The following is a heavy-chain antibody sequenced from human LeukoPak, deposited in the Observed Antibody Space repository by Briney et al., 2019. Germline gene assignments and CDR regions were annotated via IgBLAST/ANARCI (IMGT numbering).Heavy chain of an antibody. CDR3: ARGEFAWIQGSYGLNV. V-gene: IGHV3-7*01. Sequence: SGGSLRLSCTASGFTFSDYWMTWVRQAPGKGPEWAANIKQDGSDKYYVDSVKGRFTISRDNAKNALYLQVNSLRPEDTAVYYCARGEFAWIQGSYGLNVWGQGTTVTVSS. D-gene: IGHD5-18*01. J-gene: IGHJ6*02. CDR2: IKQDGSDK. CDR1: GFTFSDYW.